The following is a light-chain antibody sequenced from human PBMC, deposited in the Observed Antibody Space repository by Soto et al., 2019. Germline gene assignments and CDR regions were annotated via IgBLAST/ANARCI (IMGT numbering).Light chain of an antibody. V-gene: IGKV1-27*01. J-gene: IGKJ5*01. CDR3: QQTNSFPIT. CDR2: AAS. Sequence: DIQMTQSPSSLSASFGDSVTITCRASQGISSYLAWYQQKPGKVPKLLIYAASTLQSGVPYRLSGSGSGTDFTLTISRLQPEDSATYYCQQTNSFPITCGQGTRLEIK. CDR1: QGISSY.